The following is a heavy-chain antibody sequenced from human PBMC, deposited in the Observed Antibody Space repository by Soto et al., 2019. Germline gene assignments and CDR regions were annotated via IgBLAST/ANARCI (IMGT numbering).Heavy chain of an antibody. D-gene: IGHD6-6*01. J-gene: IGHJ6*03. V-gene: IGHV1-8*01. CDR3: ARGRGWRSSSDYYYYMDV. Sequence: ASVKVSCKASGYTFTSYDINWVRQATGQGLEWMGWMNPNSGNTGYAQKFQGRVTMTRNTSISTAYMELSSLRSEDTAVYYCARGRGWRSSSDYYYYMDVWGKGTTVTVSS. CDR1: GYTFTSYD. CDR2: MNPNSGNT.